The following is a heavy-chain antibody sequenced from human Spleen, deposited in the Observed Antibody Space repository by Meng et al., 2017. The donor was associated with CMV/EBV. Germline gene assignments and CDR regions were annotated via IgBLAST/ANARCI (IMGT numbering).Heavy chain of an antibody. CDR1: AFTFSDYS. V-gene: IGHV3-21*01. Sequence: SCVASAFTFSDYSMNWVRQAPGKGPEWISYITASGTYIYYADSVKGRFTISRDNTKSSLFLEMSSLRADDTAVYYCARAPPNVAEHYWGQGILVTVSS. CDR3: ARAPPNVAEHY. J-gene: IGHJ4*02. CDR2: ITASGTYI. D-gene: IGHD2-15*01.